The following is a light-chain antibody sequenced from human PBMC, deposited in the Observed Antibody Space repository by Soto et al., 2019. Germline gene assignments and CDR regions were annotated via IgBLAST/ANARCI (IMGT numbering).Light chain of an antibody. CDR2: AAS. CDR1: QSISSY. CDR3: LQDINYPWT. Sequence: IQMTQSPSSLSASVGDRVTITCQASQSISSYLNWYQQKPGKAPKLMIYAASSLQSGVPPRFSGSGSGTDCTLAISSLQPEDAATYYCLQDINYPWTLGQGTKVDIK. J-gene: IGKJ1*01. V-gene: IGKV1-6*01.